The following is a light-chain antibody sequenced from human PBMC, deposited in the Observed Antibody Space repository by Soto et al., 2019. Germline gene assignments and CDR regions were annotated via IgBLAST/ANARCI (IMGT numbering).Light chain of an antibody. CDR3: QQYSSTVWT. V-gene: IGKV3-20*01. CDR1: QSISSSY. Sequence: EIVLTQSPGTLSLSPWERTTLSCRASQSISSSYLAWYQQKPGQAPRLLVYGASSRATGIPDRFSGSGSGTDFTLTISRLEPEDFALYYCQQYSSTVWTLGQGTKVEIK. CDR2: GAS. J-gene: IGKJ1*01.